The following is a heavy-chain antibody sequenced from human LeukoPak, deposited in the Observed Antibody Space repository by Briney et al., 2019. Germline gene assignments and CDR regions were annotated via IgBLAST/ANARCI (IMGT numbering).Heavy chain of an antibody. CDR2: IYYTGET. J-gene: IGHJ4*02. D-gene: IGHD3-22*01. Sequence: SETLSLTCTVSGGSITSYYWSWIRQAPGKGLEWIGYIYYTGETNYNPSLKSRVSISVDTSKNQFSLNLYSVTAADTAVYYCARHYYDSSGLDHWGQGTLVTVSS. CDR3: ARHYYDSSGLDH. CDR1: GGSITSYY. V-gene: IGHV4-59*01.